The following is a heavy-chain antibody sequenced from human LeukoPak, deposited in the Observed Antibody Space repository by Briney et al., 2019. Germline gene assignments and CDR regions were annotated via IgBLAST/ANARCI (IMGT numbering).Heavy chain of an antibody. J-gene: IGHJ4*02. V-gene: IGHV3-7*01. CDR2: IKQDGGEK. Sequence: PGGSLRLSCAASGFTFSSYWMSWLRQAPGKGLEGVANIKQDGGEKYYVDSVKGRFTTARDNAKNSLYLQMNSLRAEDTAVYYCSKEKSTVLTPGVDYWGQGTLVTVSS. CDR3: SKEKSTVLTPGVDY. CDR1: GFTFSSYW. D-gene: IGHD4-23*01.